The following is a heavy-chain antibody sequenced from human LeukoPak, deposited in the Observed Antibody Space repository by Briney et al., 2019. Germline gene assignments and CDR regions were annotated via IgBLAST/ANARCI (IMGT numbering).Heavy chain of an antibody. CDR2: IYSGGST. Sequence: GGSLRLSCAASGFTVSSNYMSWVRQAPGKGLEWVSVIYSGGSTYYADSVKGRFTISRDNAKNSLYLQMNSLRAEDTAVYYCAKNYYDSSGLFDYWGQGTLVTVSS. CDR1: GFTVSSNY. V-gene: IGHV3-53*01. CDR3: AKNYYDSSGLFDY. J-gene: IGHJ4*02. D-gene: IGHD3-22*01.